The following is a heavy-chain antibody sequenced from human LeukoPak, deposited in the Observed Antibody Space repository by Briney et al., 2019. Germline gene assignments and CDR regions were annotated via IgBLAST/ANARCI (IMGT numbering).Heavy chain of an antibody. CDR2: INPNSGGT. Sequence: ASVKVSCKASGYTFTGYYMHWVRQAPGQGLEWMGWINPNSGGTNYAQKLQGRVTMTRDTSTSTVYMELSSLRSEDTAVYYCARGGGAAAGTPFDYWGQGTLVTVSS. CDR1: GYTFTGYY. J-gene: IGHJ4*02. D-gene: IGHD6-13*01. CDR3: ARGGGAAAGTPFDY. V-gene: IGHV1-2*02.